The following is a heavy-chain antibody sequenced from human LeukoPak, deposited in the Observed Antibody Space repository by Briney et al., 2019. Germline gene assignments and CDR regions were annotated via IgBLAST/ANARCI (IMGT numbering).Heavy chain of an antibody. CDR1: GFTFSSYA. CDR2: IYSGGST. J-gene: IGHJ4*02. V-gene: IGHV3-66*01. CDR3: ARGPYED. D-gene: IGHD5-12*01. Sequence: GGSLRLSCAASGFTFSSYAMSWVRQAPGKGLEWVSVIYSGGSTYYADSVKGRFTISRDNSKNTLYLQMNSLRAEDTAVYYCARGPYEDWGQGTLVTVSS.